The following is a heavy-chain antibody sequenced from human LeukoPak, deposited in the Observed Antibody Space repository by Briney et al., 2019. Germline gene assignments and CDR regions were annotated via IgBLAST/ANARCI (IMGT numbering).Heavy chain of an antibody. D-gene: IGHD6-13*01. Sequence: GGSLRLSCAASGFTFSSYSMNWVRQAPGKGLEWVSSISSSSSYIYYADSVKGRFTISRDNAKNSLYLQMNSLRAEDTAVYYCARDAAAGTWGHDYWGQGTLVTVSS. CDR2: ISSSSSYI. V-gene: IGHV3-21*01. CDR1: GFTFSSYS. J-gene: IGHJ4*02. CDR3: ARDAAAGTWGHDY.